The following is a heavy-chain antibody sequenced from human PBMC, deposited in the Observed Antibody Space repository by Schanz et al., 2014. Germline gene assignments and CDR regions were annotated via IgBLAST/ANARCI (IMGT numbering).Heavy chain of an antibody. CDR1: GGTFSTYT. J-gene: IGHJ4*02. V-gene: IGHV1-69*02. CDR3: ASSGAGYSSSWDFDY. CDR2: IIPILGIA. Sequence: QVQLVQSGAEAKKPGSSVKVSCKASGGTFSTYTISWVRQAHGQGLEWMGRIIPILGIANYAQKFQGRVTITADKSTFTAYMDVSSLRSEDTAVYCCASSGAGYSSSWDFDYWGQGTLVTVSS. D-gene: IGHD6-13*01.